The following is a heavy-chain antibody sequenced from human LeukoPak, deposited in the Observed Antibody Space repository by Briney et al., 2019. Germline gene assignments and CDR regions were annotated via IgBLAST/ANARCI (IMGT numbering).Heavy chain of an antibody. Sequence: ASVKVSCKASGYIFDIYALIWVRQAPGQGLELMEWINTNTGNPTYAQGFTGRFVFSLDTSVSTAYTAVYYCARDYTLTLGTTTYFQHWGQGTLVTVSS. D-gene: IGHD1-7*01. CDR2: INTNTGNP. CDR3: TTYFQH. J-gene: IGHJ1*01. V-gene: IGHV7-4-1*01. CDR1: GYIFDIYA.